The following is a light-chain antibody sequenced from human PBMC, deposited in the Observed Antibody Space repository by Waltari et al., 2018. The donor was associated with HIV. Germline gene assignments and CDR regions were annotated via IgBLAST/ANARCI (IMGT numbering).Light chain of an antibody. CDR3: QSYDSTNWV. CDR1: SGSIVSNY. J-gene: IGLJ3*02. V-gene: IGLV6-57*04. CDR2: EDK. Sequence: NFMLTQPHSVSESPGKTVTISCTRSSGSIVSNYVQWYQQRPGRAPTTVIYEDKQRPSGVPDRFSGSIDSSSNSASLTISGLKTEDEADYYCQSYDSTNWVFGGATKLTVL.